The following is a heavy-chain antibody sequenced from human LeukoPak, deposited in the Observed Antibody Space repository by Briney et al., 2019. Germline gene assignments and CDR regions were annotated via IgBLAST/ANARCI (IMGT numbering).Heavy chain of an antibody. J-gene: IGHJ1*01. V-gene: IGHV1-24*01. CDR3: ATDIIAVAGTQYFQH. CDR1: GGTFSSYA. Sequence: GASVKVSCKASGGTFSSYAISWVRQAPGQGLERMGGFDPEDGETIYAQKFQGRVTMTEDTSTDTAYMELSSLRSEDTAVYYCATDIIAVAGTQYFQHWGQGTLVTVSS. CDR2: FDPEDGET. D-gene: IGHD6-19*01.